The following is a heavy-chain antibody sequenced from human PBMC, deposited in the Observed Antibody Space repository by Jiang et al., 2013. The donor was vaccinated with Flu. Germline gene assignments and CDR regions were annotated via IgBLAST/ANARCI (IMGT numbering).Heavy chain of an antibody. CDR3: ARRRPGLPVTGTYFDS. Sequence: VQLVESGAEVKKPGESLKISCKGSGYIFGDYWIAWVRQMPGKGLEYMGSIHPGDSETRYSPSFQGQVTLSGDTSINAAYLQWSSLKASDTAIYYCARRRPGLPVTGTYFDSWGQGTPVTVSS. CDR2: IHPGDSET. J-gene: IGHJ4*02. CDR1: GYIFGDYW. D-gene: IGHD6-19*01. V-gene: IGHV5-51*01.